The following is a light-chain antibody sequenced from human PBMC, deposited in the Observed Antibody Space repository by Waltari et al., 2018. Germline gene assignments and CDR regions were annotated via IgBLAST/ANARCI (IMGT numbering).Light chain of an antibody. CDR2: KAS. Sequence: DIQMTQSPSNLPASVGDRVTITCRASQSISSWVAWYQQKPGKAPKLLIYKASSLESGVPSRFSVSGSGTEFTLTIISLQPDDFATYYCQQYNGTFGQGTKVEIK. V-gene: IGKV1-5*03. CDR1: QSISSW. J-gene: IGKJ1*01. CDR3: QQYNGT.